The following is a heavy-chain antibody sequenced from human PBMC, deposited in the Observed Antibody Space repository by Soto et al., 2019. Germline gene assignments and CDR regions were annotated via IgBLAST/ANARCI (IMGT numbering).Heavy chain of an antibody. Sequence: GGSLRLSCAASGFIFSSYAMSWVRQAPGKGLEWVSGISDSGDSTDYADSVKGRFTISRDTSTNTLYLQMNSLRVEDTAVYYCAKAARVGTLGTTGWFVPWGQGTLVTVSS. V-gene: IGHV3-23*01. CDR3: AKAARVGTLGTTGWFVP. J-gene: IGHJ5*02. CDR2: ISDSGDST. CDR1: GFIFSSYA. D-gene: IGHD1-1*01.